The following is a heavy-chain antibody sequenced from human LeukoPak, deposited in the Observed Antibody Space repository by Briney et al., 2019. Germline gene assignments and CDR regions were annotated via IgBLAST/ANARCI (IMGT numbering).Heavy chain of an antibody. V-gene: IGHV3-48*01. Sequence: GGSLRLSCAASGFTFSSYEMNWVRQAPGKGLEWVSYISSSSSTIYYADSVKGRFTISRDNAKNSLYLQMNSLRAEDTAVYYCARVDYYGSGRSYMDVWGKGTTVTVSS. CDR2: ISSSSSTI. D-gene: IGHD3-10*01. CDR3: ARVDYYGSGRSYMDV. J-gene: IGHJ6*03. CDR1: GFTFSSYE.